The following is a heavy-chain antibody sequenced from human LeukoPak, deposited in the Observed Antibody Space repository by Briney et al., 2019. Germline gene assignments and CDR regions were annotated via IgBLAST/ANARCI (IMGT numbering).Heavy chain of an antibody. CDR1: GGSFSGYY. V-gene: IGHV4-34*01. D-gene: IGHD7-27*01. CDR3: ARGDWGSPDYYYMDV. Sequence: SETLSLTCAVYGGSFSGYYWSWIRQPPGKGLEWIGEINHSGSTNYNPSLKSRVTISVDTSKNQFSLKRSSVTAADTAVYYCARGDWGSPDYYYMDVWGKGTTVTISS. CDR2: INHSGST. J-gene: IGHJ6*03.